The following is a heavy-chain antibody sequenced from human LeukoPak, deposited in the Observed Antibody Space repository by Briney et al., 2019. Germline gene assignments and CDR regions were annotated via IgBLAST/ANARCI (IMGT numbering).Heavy chain of an antibody. Sequence: GGSLRLSCAASEFTFSSYAMHWVRQAPGKGLEWVAIISYDGRNIYYADSVKGRFTISRDNSKNTLYLQMNSLRAEDTAVYYCAREKRFSGYFDYWGQGTLVTVSS. V-gene: IGHV3-30*04. CDR2: ISYDGRNI. J-gene: IGHJ4*02. CDR1: EFTFSSYA. CDR3: AREKRFSGYFDY. D-gene: IGHD3-3*01.